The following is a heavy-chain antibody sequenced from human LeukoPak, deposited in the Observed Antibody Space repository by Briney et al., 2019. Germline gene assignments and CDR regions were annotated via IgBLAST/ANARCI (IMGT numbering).Heavy chain of an antibody. CDR1: GFTFSSYE. Sequence: GGSLRLSSAASGFTFSSYEMNWVRHAPGKGRQWVSDISSSGTTIYYADSVKGRFTISRDNAKNSLYLQMNSLRAEDTAVYYCARKYCSTTSCLFDNWGQGTLVTVSS. J-gene: IGHJ4*02. V-gene: IGHV3-48*03. CDR3: ARKYCSTTSCLFDN. D-gene: IGHD2-2*01. CDR2: ISSSGTTI.